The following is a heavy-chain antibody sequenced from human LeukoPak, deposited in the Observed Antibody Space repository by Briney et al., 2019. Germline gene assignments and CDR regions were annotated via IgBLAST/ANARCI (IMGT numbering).Heavy chain of an antibody. Sequence: GGSLRLSCAASGFTFSSYGMHWVRQAPGKGLEWVAVISYDGSNKYYADSVKGRFTISRDNSKNTLYLQMNSLRAEDTAVYYCAKGPGGSSIPWGQGTLVTVSS. J-gene: IGHJ5*02. D-gene: IGHD6-6*01. CDR3: AKGPGGSSIP. CDR2: ISYDGSNK. V-gene: IGHV3-30*18. CDR1: GFTFSSYG.